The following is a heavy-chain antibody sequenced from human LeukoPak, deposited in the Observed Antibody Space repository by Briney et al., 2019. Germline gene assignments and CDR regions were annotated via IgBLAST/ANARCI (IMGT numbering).Heavy chain of an antibody. D-gene: IGHD6-6*01. CDR1: GGSISSYY. V-gene: IGHV4-4*07. CDR2: IYTSGST. CDR3: ARVKHSSSSNGWFDP. Sequence: SETLSHTCTVSGGSISSYYWSWIRQPAGKGLEWIGRIYTSGSTNYNPSLKSRVTMSVDTSKNQFSLKLSSVTAADTAVYYCARVKHSSSSNGWFDPWGQGTLVTVSS. J-gene: IGHJ5*02.